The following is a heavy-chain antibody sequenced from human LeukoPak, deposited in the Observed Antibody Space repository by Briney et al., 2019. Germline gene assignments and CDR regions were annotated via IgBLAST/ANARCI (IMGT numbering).Heavy chain of an antibody. Sequence: GGSLRLSCAASGFTFSSYAMSWVRQAPGKGLEWVSAISGSGGSTFYADSVKGRFTISRDNSKNTLYVQMNSLRAEDTAVYYCAKLNSVTVTGTGSFDYWGQGTLVTVSS. CDR2: ISGSGGST. V-gene: IGHV3-23*01. D-gene: IGHD6-19*01. J-gene: IGHJ4*02. CDR1: GFTFSSYA. CDR3: AKLNSVTVTGTGSFDY.